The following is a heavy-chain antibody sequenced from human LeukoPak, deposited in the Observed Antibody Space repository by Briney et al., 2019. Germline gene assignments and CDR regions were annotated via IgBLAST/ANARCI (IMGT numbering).Heavy chain of an antibody. V-gene: IGHV4-34*01. J-gene: IGHJ4*02. CDR2: INHSGST. CDR1: GGSFSGYY. CDR3: AKGRSFGY. D-gene: IGHD3-10*01. Sequence: SETLSLTCAVYGGSFSGYYWSWIRQPPGKGLEWIGEINHSGSTNYNPSLKSRVTISVDTSKNQFSLKLSSVTAADTAVYYCAKGRSFGYWGQGTLVTVSS.